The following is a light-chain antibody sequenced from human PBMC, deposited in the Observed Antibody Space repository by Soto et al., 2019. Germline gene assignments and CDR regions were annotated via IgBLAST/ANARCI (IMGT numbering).Light chain of an antibody. Sequence: IVLTQSPGTLSLSPGERATLSCRASQTGSNSYLAWYQHKSGQAPRLLIYGVYTRASGIPDRFSGSGSGTEFTLTITRLEPEDSAVYFCQRYGYSPWTFGQGTKVDIK. CDR2: GVY. CDR3: QRYGYSPWT. V-gene: IGKV3-20*01. CDR1: QTGSNSY. J-gene: IGKJ1*01.